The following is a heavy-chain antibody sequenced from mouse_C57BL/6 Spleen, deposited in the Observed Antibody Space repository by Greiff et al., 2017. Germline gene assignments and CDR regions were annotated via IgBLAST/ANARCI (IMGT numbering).Heavy chain of an antibody. J-gene: IGHJ1*03. CDR1: GFTFTDYY. V-gene: IGHV7-3*01. Sequence: EVKVEESGGGLVQPGGSLSLSCAASGFTFTDYYMSWVRQPPGKALEWLGFFRNKANGYTTEYSASVNGRFTISRDNSQSILYLQMNALRAEDSATYYCARTSLYYGNSYFDVWGTGTTVTVSS. CDR3: ARTSLYYGNSYFDV. CDR2: FRNKANGYTT. D-gene: IGHD2-1*01.